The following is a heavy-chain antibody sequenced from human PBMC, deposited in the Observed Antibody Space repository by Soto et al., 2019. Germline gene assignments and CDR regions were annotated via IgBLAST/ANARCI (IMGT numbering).Heavy chain of an antibody. CDR1: GFTFSSYS. V-gene: IGHV3-48*01. Sequence: EVQLVESGGGLVQPGGSLRLSCGTSGFTFSSYSMNWVRQAPGKGLEWVSYINPSSRTIYYADSVKGRFIISRDNAKNSLYLQMHSLRAEDTAVYYCARDYEFWRGQSYYYYYLDVWGKGTTVTVSS. J-gene: IGHJ6*03. CDR3: ARDYEFWRGQSYYYYYLDV. CDR2: INPSSRTI. D-gene: IGHD3-3*01.